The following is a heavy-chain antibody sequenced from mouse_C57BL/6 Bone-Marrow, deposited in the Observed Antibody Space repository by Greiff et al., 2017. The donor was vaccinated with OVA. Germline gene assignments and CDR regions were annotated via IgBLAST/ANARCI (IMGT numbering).Heavy chain of an antibody. Sequence: QVQLKESGAELVKPGASVKMSCKASGYTFTTYPIEWMKQNHGKSLEWIGNFHPYNDDTKYNEKFKGKATLTVEKSSSTVYLELSRLTSDDSAVYDCARRGYDGYYAMDYWGQGTSVTVSS. CDR2: FHPYNDDT. CDR1: GYTFTTYP. V-gene: IGHV1-47*01. J-gene: IGHJ4*01. CDR3: ARRGYDGYYAMDY. D-gene: IGHD2-2*01.